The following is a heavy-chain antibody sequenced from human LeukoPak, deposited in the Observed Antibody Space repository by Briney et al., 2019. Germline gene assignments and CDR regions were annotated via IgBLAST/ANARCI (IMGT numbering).Heavy chain of an antibody. V-gene: IGHV4-61*01. J-gene: IGHJ4*02. CDR1: GGSVSSGSYY. CDR2: IYYSGST. CDR3: ASAHYDYVWGSYRPFDY. D-gene: IGHD3-16*02. Sequence: SETLSLTCTVSGGSVSSGSYYWSWIRQPPGKGLEWIGYIYYSGSTNYNPSLKSRVTISVDTSKNQFSLKLGSVTAADTAVYYCASAHYDYVWGSYRPFDYWGQGTLVTVSS.